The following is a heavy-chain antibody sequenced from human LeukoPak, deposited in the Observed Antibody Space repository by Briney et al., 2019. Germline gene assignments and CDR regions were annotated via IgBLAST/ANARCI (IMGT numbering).Heavy chain of an antibody. CDR2: INHSGST. Sequence: SETLSLACAVYGGSFSGYYWSWIRQPPGKGLEWIGEINHSGSTNYNPSLKSRVTILVDTSKNQYSLKLSSVTAADTAVYYCARGRVGGVVPAARLFEYWGQGTLVTVSS. CDR3: ARGRVGGVVPAARLFEY. J-gene: IGHJ4*02. CDR1: GGSFSGYY. V-gene: IGHV4-34*01. D-gene: IGHD2-2*01.